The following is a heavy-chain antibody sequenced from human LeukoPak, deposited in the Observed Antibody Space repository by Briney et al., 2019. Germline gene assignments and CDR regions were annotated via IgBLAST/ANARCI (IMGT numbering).Heavy chain of an antibody. CDR1: GFTFSSYA. CDR3: ARDLRPDDF. V-gene: IGHV3-30-3*01. Sequence: PGGSLRLSCAASGFTFSSYAMHWVRQAPGKGLEWVAVISYDGSNKYYADSVKGRFTISRDNSKNTLYLQMNSLRAEDTAVYYCARDLRPDDFWGQGTLVTVSS. J-gene: IGHJ4*02. D-gene: IGHD6-25*01. CDR2: ISYDGSNK.